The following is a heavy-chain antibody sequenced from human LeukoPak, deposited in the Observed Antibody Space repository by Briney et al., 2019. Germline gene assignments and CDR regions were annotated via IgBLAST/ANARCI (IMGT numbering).Heavy chain of an antibody. CDR3: ARSSIIAAAGPYYFDY. CDR1: GGTFSSYA. V-gene: IGHV1-69*06. D-gene: IGHD6-13*01. J-gene: IGHJ4*02. CDR2: IIPIFGTA. Sequence: ASVKVSCKASGGTFSSYAISWVRQAPGQGLEWMGGIIPIFGTANYAQKFQGRVTITADKSTSTAYMELSSLRSEDTAVYYCARSSIIAAAGPYYFDYWGQGTLVTVSS.